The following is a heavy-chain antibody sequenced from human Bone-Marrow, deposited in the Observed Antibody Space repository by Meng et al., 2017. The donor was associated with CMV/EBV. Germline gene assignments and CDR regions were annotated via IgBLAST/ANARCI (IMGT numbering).Heavy chain of an antibody. CDR1: GFTFSDYY. J-gene: IGHJ4*02. V-gene: IGHV3-11*04. Sequence: GESLKISCAASGFTFSDYYMSWIRQAPGKGLEWVSYISSSGSTIYYADSVKGRFTISRDNAKNTLYLDMNSLRADDTAVYYCVGVYSGSWYIDYWGQGTLVTVSS. D-gene: IGHD6-13*01. CDR3: VGVYSGSWYIDY. CDR2: ISSSGSTI.